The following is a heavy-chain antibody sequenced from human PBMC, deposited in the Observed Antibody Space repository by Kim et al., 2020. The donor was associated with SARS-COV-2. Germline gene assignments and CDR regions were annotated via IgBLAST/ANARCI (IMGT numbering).Heavy chain of an antibody. Sequence: ASVKVSCKASGYTFTSYGISWVRQAPGQGLEWMGWISAYNGNTNYAQNLQGRVTMTTDTSTSTAYMELRSLRSDDTAVYYCARTYSSSVSRGGEGGYWGQGTLVTVSS. CDR2: ISAYNGNT. J-gene: IGHJ4*02. D-gene: IGHD6-13*01. CDR1: GYTFTSYG. CDR3: ARTYSSSVSRGGEGGY. V-gene: IGHV1-18*01.